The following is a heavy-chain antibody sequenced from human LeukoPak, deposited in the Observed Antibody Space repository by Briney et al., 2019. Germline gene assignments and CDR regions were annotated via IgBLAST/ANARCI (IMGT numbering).Heavy chain of an antibody. D-gene: IGHD3-10*01. CDR1: GGSFSGYY. CDR3: ARGGITMVRGRPRDYWYFDL. V-gene: IGHV4-34*01. Sequence: SETLSLTCAVYGGSFSGYYWSWIRQPPGKGLERIGEINHSGSTNYNPSLKSRVTISVDTSKNQFSLKLSSVTAADTAVYYCARGGITMVRGRPRDYWYFDLWGRGTLVTVSS. J-gene: IGHJ2*01. CDR2: INHSGST.